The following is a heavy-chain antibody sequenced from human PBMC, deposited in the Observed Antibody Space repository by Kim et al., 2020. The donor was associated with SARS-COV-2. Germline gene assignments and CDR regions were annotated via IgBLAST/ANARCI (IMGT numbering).Heavy chain of an antibody. CDR3: VKEHAGEWDS. J-gene: IGHJ4*02. D-gene: IGHD3-10*01. V-gene: IGHV3-74*01. CDR1: EFTFSSFW. CDR2: INTDGRTT. Sequence: GGSLRLSCTVSEFTFSSFWMHWVRQAPGKGLVWVSRINTDGRTTDYADSVKGRFTISRDNAKNTLYLQMNSLRGEDTAIYYCVKEHAGEWDSWGQETLVT.